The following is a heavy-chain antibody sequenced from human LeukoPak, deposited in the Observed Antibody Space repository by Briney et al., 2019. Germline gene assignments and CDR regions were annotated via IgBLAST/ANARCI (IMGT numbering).Heavy chain of an antibody. CDR3: GMAMDV. V-gene: IGHV3-7*03. CDR1: GFILNNYW. CDR2: IKEDGSEQ. Sequence: GGSLRLSCAASGFILNNYWMNWVRQAPGRGLEWVANIKEDGSEQYYVDSVKGRFTISRDNAKKSLYLQMNSLRAEDAAVYFCGMAMDVWGQGTTVTVSS. J-gene: IGHJ6*02.